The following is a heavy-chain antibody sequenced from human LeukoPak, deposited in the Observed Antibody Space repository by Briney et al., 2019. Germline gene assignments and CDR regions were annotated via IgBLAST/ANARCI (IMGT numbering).Heavy chain of an antibody. CDR2: IYYSGST. V-gene: IGHV4-59*08. J-gene: IGHJ4*02. CDR1: GGSISSYY. CDR3: ARVAYGDYGGFDY. D-gene: IGHD4-17*01. Sequence: PSETLSLTCTVSGGSISSYYWSWIRQPPGKGLEWIGYIYYSGSTNYNPSLKSRVTISVNTSKNQFSLKLSSVTAADTAVYYCARVAYGDYGGFDYWGQGTLVTASS.